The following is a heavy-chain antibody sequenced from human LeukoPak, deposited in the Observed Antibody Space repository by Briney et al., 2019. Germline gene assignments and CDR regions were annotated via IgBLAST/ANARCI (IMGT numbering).Heavy chain of an antibody. CDR2: ISAYNGNT. V-gene: IGHV1-18*01. CDR3: ARDLLQWLGSPYDY. J-gene: IGHJ4*02. CDR1: GYTFTSYG. D-gene: IGHD6-19*01. Sequence: GASVKVSCKASGYTFTSYGISWVRQAPGQGLEWMGWISAYNGNTNYAQKLQGRVTMTTDTSTSTAYMEPRSLRSDDTAVYYCARDLLQWLGSPYDYWGQGTLVTVSS.